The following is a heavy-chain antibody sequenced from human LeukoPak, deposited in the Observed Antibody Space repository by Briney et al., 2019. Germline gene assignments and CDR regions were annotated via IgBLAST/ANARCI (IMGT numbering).Heavy chain of an antibody. J-gene: IGHJ4*02. V-gene: IGHV4-59*08. CDR3: ARGSTWRDYYDSSGYPL. CDR2: IYYRGST. D-gene: IGHD3-22*01. CDR1: GGSISSYY. Sequence: PSETLSLTCAVSGGSISSYYWSWIRQPPGKGLEWIAYIYYRGSTTYNPSLKSRVTISVDTSRNQFSLKLSSVTAADTAVYYCARGSTWRDYYDSSGYPLWGQGTLVTVSS.